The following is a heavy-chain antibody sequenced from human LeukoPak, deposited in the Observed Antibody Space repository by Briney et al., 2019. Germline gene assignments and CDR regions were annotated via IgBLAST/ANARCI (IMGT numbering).Heavy chain of an antibody. CDR3: VKDSNYDFWSGYYKGFDN. V-gene: IGHV3-20*04. D-gene: IGHD3-3*01. CDR2: ISRDGGRT. Sequence: PGGSLRLSCAASGFTSGFTFDDYGTNWVRQVPGKGLEWVSGISRDGGRTGYADSVQGRFTISRDNSRNSLHLQMNSLRVEDTAFYYCVKDSNYDFWSGYYKGFDNWGQGTLVTVSS. J-gene: IGHJ4*02. CDR1: GFTFDDYG.